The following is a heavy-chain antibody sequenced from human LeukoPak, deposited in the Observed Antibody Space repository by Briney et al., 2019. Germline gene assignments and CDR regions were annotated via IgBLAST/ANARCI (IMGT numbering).Heavy chain of an antibody. J-gene: IGHJ5*02. CDR2: INQSGIT. CDR1: GGSFSGYY. CDR3: ARDPGVGDYDFWSGYYTGISWFDP. Sequence: PSETLSLTCAVYGGSFSGYYWSWIRQPPGKGLEWIGEINQSGITNYNSSLKSRVTISEDTSKNQFSLKLSSVTAADTAVYYCARDPGVGDYDFWSGYYTGISWFDPWGQGTLVTVSS. V-gene: IGHV4-34*01. D-gene: IGHD3-3*01.